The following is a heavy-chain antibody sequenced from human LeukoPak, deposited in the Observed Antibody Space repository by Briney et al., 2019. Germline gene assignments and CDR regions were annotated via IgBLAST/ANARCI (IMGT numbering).Heavy chain of an antibody. D-gene: IGHD1-26*01. CDR1: GFTFSRYW. CDR2: INSDGSDI. CDR3: ARGSLGDGSLLVDY. V-gene: IGHV3-74*01. Sequence: PGGSLRLSCAAPGFTFSRYWMHGVRQAPGRGLVWVSRINSDGSDIRYADSVKGRFTISRDNAKNTVYLQMNSLRAEDTAVYYCARGSLGDGSLLVDYWGQGTLVTVSS. J-gene: IGHJ4*02.